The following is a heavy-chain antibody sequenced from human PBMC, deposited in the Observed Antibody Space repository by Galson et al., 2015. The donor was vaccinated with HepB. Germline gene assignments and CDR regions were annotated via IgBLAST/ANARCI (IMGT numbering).Heavy chain of an antibody. J-gene: IGHJ3*02. Sequence: LSCAASGFTFSDSYMSWIRQAPGKGLEWVSYVSSSSSYTNYADSVKGRFTISRGNAKNSLYLQMNSLRAEDTAVYYCAREAIVVVPAAPRKGAFDIWGQGTMVTVSS. D-gene: IGHD2-2*01. CDR3: AREAIVVVPAAPRKGAFDI. CDR2: VSSSSSYT. CDR1: GFTFSDSY. V-gene: IGHV3-11*06.